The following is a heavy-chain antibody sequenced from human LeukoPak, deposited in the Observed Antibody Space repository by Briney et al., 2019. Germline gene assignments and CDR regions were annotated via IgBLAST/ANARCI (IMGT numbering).Heavy chain of an antibody. Sequence: GGSLRLSCAASGFTFSSYWMHWVRQAPGKGLVWVSRINSDGSSTSYADSVKGRFTISRDNAKNTLYLQMNSLRAEDTAVYYCAKHMVRGVRGYYGMDVWGQGTTVTVSS. V-gene: IGHV3-74*01. D-gene: IGHD3-10*01. CDR2: INSDGSST. CDR3: AKHMVRGVRGYYGMDV. CDR1: GFTFSSYW. J-gene: IGHJ6*02.